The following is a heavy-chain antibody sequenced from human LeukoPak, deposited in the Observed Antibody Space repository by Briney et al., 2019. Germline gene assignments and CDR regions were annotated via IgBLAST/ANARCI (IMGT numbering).Heavy chain of an antibody. Sequence: PSETRSLTCTVSGASIRSYFSSWIRQPPGKGLEWIGYIYYGGGTNYNPSFESRITITLATSKNRISLNLTSVPASDTAIYYCARERGDYDSDNWFDSWGQGTLVTVSS. J-gene: IGHJ5*01. CDR3: ARERGDYDSDNWFDS. D-gene: IGHD4-17*01. CDR2: IYYGGGT. CDR1: GASIRSYF. V-gene: IGHV4-59*01.